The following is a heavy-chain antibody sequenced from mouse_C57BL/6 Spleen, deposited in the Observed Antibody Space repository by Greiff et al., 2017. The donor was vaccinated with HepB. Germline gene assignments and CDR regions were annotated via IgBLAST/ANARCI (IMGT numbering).Heavy chain of an antibody. CDR1: GYTFTSYW. J-gene: IGHJ4*01. CDR3: AREGYYGSSYGYAMDY. D-gene: IGHD1-1*01. V-gene: IGHV1-53*01. CDR2: INPSNGGT. Sequence: VKLQQPGTELVKPGASVKLSCKASGYTFTSYWMHWVKQRPGQGLEWIGNINPSNGGTNYNEKFKSKATLTVDKSSSTAYMQLSSLTSEDSAVYYCAREGYYGSSYGYAMDYWGQGTSVTVSS.